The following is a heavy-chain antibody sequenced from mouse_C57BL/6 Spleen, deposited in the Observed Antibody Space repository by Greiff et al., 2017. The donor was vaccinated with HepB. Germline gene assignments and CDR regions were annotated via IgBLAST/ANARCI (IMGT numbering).Heavy chain of an antibody. V-gene: IGHV1-54*01. CDR3: ARWDGYDYDGFAY. CDR1: GYAFTNYL. J-gene: IGHJ3*01. D-gene: IGHD2-4*01. CDR2: INPGSGGT. Sequence: QVQLKQSGAELVRPGTSVKVSCKASGYAFTNYLIEWVKQRPGQGLEWIGVINPGSGGTNYNEKFKGKATLTADKSSSTAYMQLSSLTSEDSAVYFCARWDGYDYDGFAYWGQGTLVTVSA.